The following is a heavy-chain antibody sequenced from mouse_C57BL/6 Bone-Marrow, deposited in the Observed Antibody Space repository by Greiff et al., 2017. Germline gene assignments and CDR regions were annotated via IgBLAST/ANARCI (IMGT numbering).Heavy chain of an antibody. Sequence: VQLQQSGAELVRPGASVKLSCTASGFNIKDDYMHWVKQRPEQGLEWIGWIDPENGDTEYATKFQGKATITADTSSNTAYLQLSSLTSEDTAVYYCTTSIYDCNPYYFDYWGQGTTLTVAS. D-gene: IGHD2-1*01. CDR2: IDPENGDT. V-gene: IGHV14-4*01. J-gene: IGHJ2*01. CDR3: TTSIYDCNPYYFDY. CDR1: GFNIKDDY.